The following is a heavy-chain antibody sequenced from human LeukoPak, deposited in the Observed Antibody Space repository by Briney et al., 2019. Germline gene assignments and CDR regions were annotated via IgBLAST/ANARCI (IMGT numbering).Heavy chain of an antibody. Sequence: SEALSLTCTVSGASISSYYWSWIRQPPGKGLEWIGYIYYSGSTNYNPSLKKLVTISVDTCKNQFSLKLSSVTAADTAVYYCARTPGFISYYFAYWGQGTLVSVSS. CDR3: ARTPGFISYYFAY. V-gene: IGHV4-59*01. CDR1: GASISSYY. J-gene: IGHJ4*02. D-gene: IGHD3-16*02. CDR2: IYYSGST.